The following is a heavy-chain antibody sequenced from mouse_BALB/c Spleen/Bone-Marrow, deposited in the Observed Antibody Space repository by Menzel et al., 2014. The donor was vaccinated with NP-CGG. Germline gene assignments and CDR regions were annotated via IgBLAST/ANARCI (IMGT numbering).Heavy chain of an antibody. Sequence: QVQLQQSGAELVKPGAPVKLSCKASGYTFTSYWMNWVKQRPGRGLEWIGRIDPSDSETHYNQKFKDKATLTVDKSSSTAYIQLSSLTSEDSAVYYCARSHGYFPYWDFDVWGAGTTVNVSS. J-gene: IGHJ1*01. CDR2: IDPSDSET. V-gene: IGHV1-69*02. D-gene: IGHD2-3*01. CDR3: ARSHGYFPYWDFDV. CDR1: GYTFTSYW.